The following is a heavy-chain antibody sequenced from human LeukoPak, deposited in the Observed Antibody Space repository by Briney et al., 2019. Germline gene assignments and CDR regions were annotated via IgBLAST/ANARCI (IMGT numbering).Heavy chain of an antibody. J-gene: IGHJ4*02. CDR3: ARDLGVRLGELSLPDYFDY. Sequence: GGSLRLSCAAPGFTFSIYNMNWVRQAPRPWLAWVSSIRSSSRYLYYADSLKGRFTISRDNAKNSLYLQMNSLRAEDTAVYYCARDLGVRLGELSLPDYFDYWGQGTLVTVSS. D-gene: IGHD3-16*02. CDR1: GFTFSIYN. CDR2: IRSSSRYL. V-gene: IGHV3-21*01.